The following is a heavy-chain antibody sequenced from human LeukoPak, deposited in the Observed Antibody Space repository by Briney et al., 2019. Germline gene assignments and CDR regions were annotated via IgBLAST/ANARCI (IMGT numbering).Heavy chain of an antibody. CDR1: GGSFSGYY. CDR2: INHSGST. Sequence: SETLSLTCAVYGGSFSGYYWSWIRQPPGKGLEWIGEINHSGSTNYNPSLKSRVTISVDTSKNQFSLKLSSVTAADTAVYYCARSGYCSSTSCRGNYFDYWGQGTLVTVSS. V-gene: IGHV4-34*01. D-gene: IGHD2-2*01. J-gene: IGHJ4*02. CDR3: ARSGYCSSTSCRGNYFDY.